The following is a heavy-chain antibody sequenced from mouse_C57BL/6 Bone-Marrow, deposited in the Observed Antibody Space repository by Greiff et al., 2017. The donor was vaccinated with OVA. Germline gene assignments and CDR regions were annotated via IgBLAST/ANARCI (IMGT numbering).Heavy chain of an antibody. D-gene: IGHD2-2*01. CDR1: GFTFSSYA. J-gene: IGHJ2*01. Sequence: EVKLMESGGGLVKPGGSLKLSCAASGFTFSSYAMSWVRQTPEKRLEWVATISDGGSYTYYPDNVKGRFTISRDNAKNNLYLQMSHLKSEDTAMYYCARVPYGYTFDYWGQGTTLTVSS. CDR2: ISDGGSYT. V-gene: IGHV5-4*03. CDR3: ARVPYGYTFDY.